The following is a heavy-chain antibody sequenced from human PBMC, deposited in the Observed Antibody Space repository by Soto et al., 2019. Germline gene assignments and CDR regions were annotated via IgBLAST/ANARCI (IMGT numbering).Heavy chain of an antibody. CDR1: GFTVGSNY. J-gene: IGHJ6*02. Sequence: GWSLRLSCAASGFTVGSNYMSLVRQAPGKGLEWVSVIYSEGTPYYADSVKGRFTISRENSNNTLYLHMNNLRAEDTAVYYCARSTYYDILTGSYYYYAMDVWGQGTTVTAP. CDR2: IYSEGTP. V-gene: IGHV3-53*01. D-gene: IGHD3-9*01. CDR3: ARSTYYDILTGSYYYYAMDV.